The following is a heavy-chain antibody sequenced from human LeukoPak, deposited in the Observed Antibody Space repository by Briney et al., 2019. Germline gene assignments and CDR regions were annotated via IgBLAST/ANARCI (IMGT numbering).Heavy chain of an antibody. CDR1: GFTFSDYS. CDR3: ARDPPRRYDY. D-gene: IGHD1-14*01. V-gene: IGHV3-48*01. Sequence: PGGSLRLFCAASGFTFSDYSMNWVRQAPGKGLEWISYIDSSSGTIYYADSVKGRFTISRDNAKNSLYLQMNSLRAEDTAVYYCARDPPRRYDYWGQGNLVTVSS. J-gene: IGHJ4*02. CDR2: IDSSSGTI.